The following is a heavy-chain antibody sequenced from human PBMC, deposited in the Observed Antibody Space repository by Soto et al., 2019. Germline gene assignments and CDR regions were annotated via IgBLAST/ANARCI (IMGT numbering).Heavy chain of an antibody. V-gene: IGHV3-23*01. D-gene: IGHD6-19*01. CDR3: AKKWGCSSGWYYDWYFDL. Sequence: GSLRLSCAASGFTFSSYAMSWVRQAPGKGLEWVSAISGSGGSTYYADSVKGRFTISRDNSKNTLYLQMNSLRGEDTAVYYCAKKWGCSSGWYYDWYFDLWGRGTLVTVSS. CDR1: GFTFSSYA. J-gene: IGHJ2*01. CDR2: ISGSGGST.